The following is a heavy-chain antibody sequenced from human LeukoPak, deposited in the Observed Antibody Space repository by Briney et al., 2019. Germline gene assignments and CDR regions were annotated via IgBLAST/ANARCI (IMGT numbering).Heavy chain of an antibody. D-gene: IGHD3-22*01. CDR2: ISAYNGKT. V-gene: IGHV1-18*01. Sequence: ASVKVSCKASGYTFTSYGISWVRQAPGQGLEWMGWISAYNGKTNYAQKLQGRVTMTTDTSTSTAYMELRSLRSDDTAVYYCARDAADYDSSGYYGFDYWGQGTLVTVSS. J-gene: IGHJ4*02. CDR1: GYTFTSYG. CDR3: ARDAADYDSSGYYGFDY.